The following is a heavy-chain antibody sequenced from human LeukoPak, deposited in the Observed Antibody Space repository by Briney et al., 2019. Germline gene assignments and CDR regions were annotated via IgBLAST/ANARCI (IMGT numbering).Heavy chain of an antibody. V-gene: IGHV3-7*01. Sequence: QPGGSLRLSYAVSGFTFSSYWMSWVRQAPGKGLEWVANIKQDGSEKYYVDSVKGRFTISRDNAKNSLYLQMNSLRAEDTAVYYCARGYWQLGYWGQGTLVTVSS. J-gene: IGHJ4*02. CDR1: GFTFSSYW. CDR3: ARGYWQLGY. CDR2: IKQDGSEK. D-gene: IGHD1-26*01.